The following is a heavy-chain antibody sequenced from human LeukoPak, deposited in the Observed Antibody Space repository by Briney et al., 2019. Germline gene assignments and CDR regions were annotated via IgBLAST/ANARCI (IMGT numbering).Heavy chain of an antibody. J-gene: IGHJ4*02. CDR2: IRIKAYGGTT. Sequence: PGWSLPLSCAASGLTFSSYAMSGLRPAPARGLAWVGLIRIKAYGGTTEYAASVKGRFTISRDGSKSIAYLQMNSLKTEDTAMYYCSRVTSSRGWPNFDYWGQGTLVTVSS. CDR3: SRVTSSRGWPNFDY. CDR1: GLTFSSYA. V-gene: IGHV3-49*01. D-gene: IGHD6-19*01.